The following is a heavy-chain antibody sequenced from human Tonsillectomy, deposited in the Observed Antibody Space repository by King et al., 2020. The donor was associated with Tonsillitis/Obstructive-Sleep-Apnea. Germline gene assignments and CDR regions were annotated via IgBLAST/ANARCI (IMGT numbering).Heavy chain of an antibody. V-gene: IGHV3-33*01. CDR2: IWYDGLNK. Sequence: QLVQSGGGVVQPGRSLRLSCAASGFTFNNYGMHWVRQAPGKGLEWVAVIWYDGLNKYYADSVKGRFIISRDNSKNTLYLRMNSLRAEDTAVYYCARGSLEVAAAEMYYFDYWGQGTLVTVSS. J-gene: IGHJ4*02. D-gene: IGHD2-2*01. CDR1: GFTFNNYG. CDR3: ARGSLEVAAAEMYYFDY.